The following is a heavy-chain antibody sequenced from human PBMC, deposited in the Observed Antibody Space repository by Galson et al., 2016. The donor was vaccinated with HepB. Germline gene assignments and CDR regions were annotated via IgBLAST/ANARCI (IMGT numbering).Heavy chain of an antibody. J-gene: IGHJ4*02. CDR1: GGSISSPEYY. Sequence: TLSLTCTVSGGSISSPEYYWSWIRQSPGKGLEWIGYIYYSGRTYYNPSLQSRVTISVDTSKNQFSLKLSSVTAADTAVYYCARQDVNYYDYSGYPPDYWGQGALVTVSS. D-gene: IGHD3-22*01. V-gene: IGHV4-31*03. CDR2: IYYSGRT. CDR3: ARQDVNYYDYSGYPPDY.